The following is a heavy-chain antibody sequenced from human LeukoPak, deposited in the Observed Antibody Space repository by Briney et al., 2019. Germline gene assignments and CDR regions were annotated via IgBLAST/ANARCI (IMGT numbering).Heavy chain of an antibody. Sequence: SQTLSLTCAVSGGSISSGGYSWSWIRQPPGKGLEWIGYIYHSGSTYYNPSLKSRVTISVDRSKNQFSLKLSSVTAADTAVYYCARVTVTHYYYGMDVWGQGTTVTVSS. CDR1: GGSISSGGYS. CDR3: ARVTVTHYYYGMDV. J-gene: IGHJ6*02. D-gene: IGHD4-4*01. V-gene: IGHV4-30-2*01. CDR2: IYHSGST.